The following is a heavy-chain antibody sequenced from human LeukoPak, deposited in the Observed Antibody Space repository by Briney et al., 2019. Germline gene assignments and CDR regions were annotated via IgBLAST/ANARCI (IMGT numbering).Heavy chain of an antibody. CDR2: IIPILGIA. J-gene: IGHJ4*02. Sequence: ASVKVSCKASGGTFSSYAISWVRQAPGQGLEWMGRIIPILGIANYAQKFQGRVTITADKSTSTAYMELSSLRSEDTAVYYCARGASVVPAAMWWGQGTLVTVSS. D-gene: IGHD2-2*01. V-gene: IGHV1-69*04. CDR1: GGTFSSYA. CDR3: ARGASVVPAAMW.